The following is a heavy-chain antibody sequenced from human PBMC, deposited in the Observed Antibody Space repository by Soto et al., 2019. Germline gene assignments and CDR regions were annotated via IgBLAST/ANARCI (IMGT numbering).Heavy chain of an antibody. J-gene: IGHJ5*02. CDR1: GYTFRSYD. CDR3: ARAYGAGYFDS. CDR2: VNPNTGNT. Sequence: QVQLVQSGAEVKKPGASVKVSCTGSGYTFRSYDIHWVRQATGQGLEWMGWVNPNTGNTGYAQKFESRVTMTRDMSKSSAYMEVNSLTYEDTAIYYCARAYGAGYFDSWGQGTLVSVSS. V-gene: IGHV1-8*01. D-gene: IGHD3-10*01.